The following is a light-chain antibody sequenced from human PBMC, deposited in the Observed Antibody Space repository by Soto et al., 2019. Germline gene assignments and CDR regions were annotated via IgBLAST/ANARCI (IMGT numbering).Light chain of an antibody. J-gene: IGKJ1*01. CDR1: QTISSW. V-gene: IGKV1-5*01. Sequence: DIQMTQSPSTLSASVGDRVTITCRASQTISSWLAWYQQKPGQAPNLLIYDASSLESGVPSRFSGSGSGTEFTLTISSLQPDDFATYYCQHYNSYSSFGQGTNVDIK. CDR2: DAS. CDR3: QHYNSYSS.